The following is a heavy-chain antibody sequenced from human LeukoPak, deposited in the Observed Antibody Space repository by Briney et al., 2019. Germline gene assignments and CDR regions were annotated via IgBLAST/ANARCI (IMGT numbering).Heavy chain of an antibody. CDR3: ARDIPYCSSTSCSRFDY. D-gene: IGHD2-2*01. CDR2: INPSGGST. Sequence: ASVKVSCKASGGTFISYAISWVRQAPGQGLEWMGIINPSGGSTSYAQKFQGRVTMTRDTSTSTVYMELSSLRSEDTAVYYCARDIPYCSSTSCSRFDYWGQGTLVTVSS. V-gene: IGHV1-46*01. CDR1: GGTFISYA. J-gene: IGHJ4*02.